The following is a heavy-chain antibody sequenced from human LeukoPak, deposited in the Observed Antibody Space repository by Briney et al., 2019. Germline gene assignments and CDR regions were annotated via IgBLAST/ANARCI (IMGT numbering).Heavy chain of an antibody. CDR3: AKDSYCSSTSCYSDGMDG. CDR1: GFTFSSYG. CDR2: ISYDGSNK. D-gene: IGHD2-2*01. Sequence: PGRSLRLSCAASGFTFSSYGMHWVRQAPGKGLEWVAVISYDGSNKYYADSVKGRFTISRDNSKNTLYLQMNSLRAEDTAVYYCAKDSYCSSTSCYSDGMDGWGQGATVTVS. J-gene: IGHJ6*02. V-gene: IGHV3-30*18.